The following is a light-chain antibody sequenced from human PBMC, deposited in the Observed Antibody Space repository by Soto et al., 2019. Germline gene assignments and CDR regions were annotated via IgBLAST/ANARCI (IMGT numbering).Light chain of an antibody. J-gene: IGKJ1*01. Sequence: DIQMTQSPSTLSASVGDRVTITCRASQSISSWLAWYQQKPGKAPKLLIYDASSLESGVPSRFSGRGSGTEFTLTISSLQPDDVATYYCQQYNSYWTFGKGTKVDIK. V-gene: IGKV1-5*01. CDR2: DAS. CDR3: QQYNSYWT. CDR1: QSISSW.